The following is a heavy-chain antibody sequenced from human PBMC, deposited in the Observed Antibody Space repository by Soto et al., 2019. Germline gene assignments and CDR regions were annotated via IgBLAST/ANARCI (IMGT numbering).Heavy chain of an antibody. J-gene: IGHJ1*01. CDR1: VDSIISIYH. CDR2: IFHTGTS. V-gene: IGHV4-38-2*02. Sequence: LSETLSLTCTVSVDSIISIYHCAWIRQPPGRSLEWIASIFHTGTSYYTPSLKSRVTISVDTSKNQFSLRLSSVTAADSAVYYSARTDNVGYYQHFGQGKLVTVPQ. D-gene: IGHD3-3*01. CDR3: ARTDNVGYYQH.